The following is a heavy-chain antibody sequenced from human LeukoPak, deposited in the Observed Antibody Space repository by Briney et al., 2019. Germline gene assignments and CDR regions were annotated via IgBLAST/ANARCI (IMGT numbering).Heavy chain of an antibody. CDR2: ISGSGGNT. J-gene: IGHJ4*02. Sequence: GGSLRLSCAASGFTFSSSAMSWVRQAPGKGLDWVSAISGSGGNTYYADSVKGRFTISRDNSKNTLYLQINSLRAEDTAVYFCAKDRLGGPYFFHYWGQGTLVTVSS. CDR3: AKDRLGGPYFFHY. CDR1: GFTFSSSA. D-gene: IGHD3-16*01. V-gene: IGHV3-23*01.